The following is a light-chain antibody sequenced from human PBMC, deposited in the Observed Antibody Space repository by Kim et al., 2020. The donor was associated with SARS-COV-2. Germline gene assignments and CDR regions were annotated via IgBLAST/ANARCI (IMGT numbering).Light chain of an antibody. V-gene: IGKV3-15*01. CDR2: GAS. CDR1: QSVSST. Sequence: VSPGEGATRSCRASQSVSSTLAWYQQKPGQAPRLLIYGASTRATGIPARFSGSGSGTEFTLTISGLQSEDFAVYYCQQYNNWPFPFGQGTKVDIK. CDR3: QQYNNWPFP. J-gene: IGKJ1*01.